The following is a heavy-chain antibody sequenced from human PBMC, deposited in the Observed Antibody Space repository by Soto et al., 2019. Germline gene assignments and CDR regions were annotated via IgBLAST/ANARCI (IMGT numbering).Heavy chain of an antibody. D-gene: IGHD2-2*02. V-gene: IGHV3-21*01. CDR1: GFTFSSYA. Sequence: GGSLRLSCAASGFTFSSYAMSWVRQAPGKGLEWVSSISSSSSYIYYADSVKGRFTISRDNAKNSLYLQMNSLRAEDTAVYYCARDFKDIVVVPAAIQLDYYYYYGMDVWGQGTTVTVSS. CDR3: ARDFKDIVVVPAAIQLDYYYYYGMDV. J-gene: IGHJ6*02. CDR2: ISSSSSYI.